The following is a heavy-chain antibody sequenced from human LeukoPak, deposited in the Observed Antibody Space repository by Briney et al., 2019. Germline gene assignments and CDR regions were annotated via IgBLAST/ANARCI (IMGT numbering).Heavy chain of an antibody. Sequence: SLRLSCTASGFTFGDYAMSWFRQAPGKGLEWVGFIRSKAYGGTTEYAASAKGRFTISRDDSKSIAYLQMNSLKTEDTAVYYCTREGTRLGGDWDYWGQGTLVTVSS. V-gene: IGHV3-49*03. CDR1: GFTFGDYA. CDR3: TREGTRLGGDWDY. CDR2: IRSKAYGGTT. J-gene: IGHJ4*02. D-gene: IGHD2-21*01.